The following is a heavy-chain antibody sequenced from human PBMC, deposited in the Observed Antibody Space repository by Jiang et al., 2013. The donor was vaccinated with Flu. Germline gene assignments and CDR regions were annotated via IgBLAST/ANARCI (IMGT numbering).Heavy chain of an antibody. CDR3: ARAPTGVHPVTTSVGSFYYYGLDV. D-gene: IGHD4-17*01. V-gene: IGHV1-18*01. CDR2: ISAYNGNT. J-gene: IGHJ6*02. CDR1: GYTFTTYG. Sequence: GAEVKKPGASVKVSCKASGYTFTTYGITWVRQAPGQGLEWMGWISAYNGNTHYVQKFQGRVTMTTDTSTSTAYMELRNLRSDDTAMYYCARAPTGVHPVTTSVGSFYYYGLDVWGQGTTVTVSS.